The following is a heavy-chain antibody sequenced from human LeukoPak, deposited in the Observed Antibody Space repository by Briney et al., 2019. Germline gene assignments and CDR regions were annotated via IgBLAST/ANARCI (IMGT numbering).Heavy chain of an antibody. Sequence: ASVTVSCKASGGTFSSYAISWVRQAPGQGLEWMGGIIPIFGTANYAQKFQGRVTITTDESTSTAYMELSSLRSEDTAVYYCASSLRFLEWPLRGNYYYYMDVWGKGTTVTVSS. J-gene: IGHJ6*03. V-gene: IGHV1-69*05. CDR3: ASSLRFLEWPLRGNYYYYMDV. CDR1: GGTFSSYA. D-gene: IGHD3-3*01. CDR2: IIPIFGTA.